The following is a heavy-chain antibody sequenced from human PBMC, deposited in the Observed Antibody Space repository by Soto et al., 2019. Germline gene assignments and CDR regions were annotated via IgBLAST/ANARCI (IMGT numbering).Heavy chain of an antibody. V-gene: IGHV1-69*12. CDR3: ASSRSWYDYFQH. J-gene: IGHJ1*01. CDR2: IIPIFGTA. D-gene: IGHD6-13*01. Sequence: QVQLVQSGAEVKKPGSSVKVSCKASGGTFSSYAISWVRQAPGQGLEWMGGIIPIFGTANYAQKFQGRVTISADESTSTAYMELSSLRAEDTAVYYCASSRSWYDYFQHWGQGTLVTVSS. CDR1: GGTFSSYA.